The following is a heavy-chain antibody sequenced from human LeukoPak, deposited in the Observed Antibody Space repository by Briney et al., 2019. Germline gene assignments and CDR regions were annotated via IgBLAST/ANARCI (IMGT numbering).Heavy chain of an antibody. D-gene: IGHD2-2*01. CDR3: AKGVGGYCSSTDCRAYDN. J-gene: IGHJ4*02. Sequence: PGGSLRLSCAASGFTFSSYAMSWVRQAPGKGLEWVSAISGSGDGTYYADSVKGRLTVSRDNSKNTLYLQMNNLRAEDSAVYYCAKGVGGYCSSTDCRAYDNWGQGTLATVSS. V-gene: IGHV3-23*01. CDR2: ISGSGDGT. CDR1: GFTFSSYA.